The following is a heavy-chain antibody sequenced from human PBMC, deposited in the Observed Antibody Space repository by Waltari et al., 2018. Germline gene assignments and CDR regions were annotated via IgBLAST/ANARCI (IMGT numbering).Heavy chain of an antibody. D-gene: IGHD3-16*01. J-gene: IGHJ6*02. V-gene: IGHV3-23*01. CDR2: IRGSGGST. Sequence: EVQLLESGGGLVQPGGSLRLSCAASGFTFSSYAMSWVRQAPGKGLEWVSAIRGSGGSTYYAYSVKGRLNISRDKSKNTMYLQMNSLRAEDTAVYYCAKPYYDYPKNGMDVWGQGTTVTVSS. CDR1: GFTFSSYA. CDR3: AKPYYDYPKNGMDV.